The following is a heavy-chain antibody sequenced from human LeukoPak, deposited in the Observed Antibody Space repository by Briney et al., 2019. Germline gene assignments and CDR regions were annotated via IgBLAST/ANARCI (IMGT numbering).Heavy chain of an antibody. V-gene: IGHV1-69*13. CDR2: IIPIFGTA. J-gene: IGHJ4*02. Sequence: GASVKVSCKASGGTFSSYAISWVRQAPGQGLEWMGGIIPIFGTANYAQKFQGRVTITADESTSTAYMELSGLRSEDTAVYYCAREDGYSYGFDYWGQGTLVTVSS. CDR1: GGTFSSYA. CDR3: AREDGYSYGFDY. D-gene: IGHD5-18*01.